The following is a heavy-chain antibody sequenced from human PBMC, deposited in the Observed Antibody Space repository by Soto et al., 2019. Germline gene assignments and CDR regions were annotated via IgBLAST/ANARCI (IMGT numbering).Heavy chain of an antibody. CDR2: TYYRSKWYN. D-gene: IGHD3-3*01. Sequence: PSQTLSLTCAISGDSVSSNSAAWNWIRQSPSRGLEWLGRTYYRSKWYNDYAVSVKSRITINPDTSKNQFSLQLNSVTPEDTAVYYCARSLGLNDFWSGYRFDYWGQGTLVTVSS. CDR3: ARSLGLNDFWSGYRFDY. CDR1: GDSVSSNSAA. V-gene: IGHV6-1*01. J-gene: IGHJ4*02.